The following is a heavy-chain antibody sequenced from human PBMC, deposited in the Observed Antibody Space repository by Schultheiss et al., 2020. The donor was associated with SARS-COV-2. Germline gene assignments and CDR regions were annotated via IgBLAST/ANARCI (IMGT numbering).Heavy chain of an antibody. CDR1: GFTVSSNY. J-gene: IGHJ3*02. V-gene: IGHV3-33*06. CDR3: AKESNDFWSGYGDAFDI. D-gene: IGHD3-3*01. Sequence: GGSLRLSCAASGFTVSSNYMSWVRQAPGKGLEWVAVIWYDGSNKYYADSVKGRFTISRDNSKNTLYLQMNSLRAEDTAVYYCAKESNDFWSGYGDAFDIWGQGTMVTVSS. CDR2: IWYDGSNK.